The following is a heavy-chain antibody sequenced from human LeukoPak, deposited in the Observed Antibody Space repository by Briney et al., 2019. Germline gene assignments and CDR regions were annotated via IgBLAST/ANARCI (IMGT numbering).Heavy chain of an antibody. J-gene: IGHJ6*03. CDR2: ISSSSSYI. CDR3: ARDIRYCSSTSCYLRDYYYYMDV. CDR1: GFTFSSYS. V-gene: IGHV3-21*01. Sequence: GGSLRLSCAASGFTFSSYSMNWVRQAPGKGLEWVSSISSSSSYIYYADSVKGRFTISRDNAKNSLYLQMNSLRAEDTAVYYCARDIRYCSSTSCYLRDYYYYMDVWGKGTTVTVSS. D-gene: IGHD2-2*01.